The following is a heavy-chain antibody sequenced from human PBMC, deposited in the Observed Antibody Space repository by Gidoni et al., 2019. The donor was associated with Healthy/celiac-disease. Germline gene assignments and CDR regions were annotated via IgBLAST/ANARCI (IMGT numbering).Heavy chain of an antibody. Sequence: QVQLVQSGAEVTKPGSSVKVSCKASGGTFSSYTISWVRQAPGQGLEWMGRIIPILGRANDAQKFQGRVTITADKSTSTAYRELSSLRSEDTAVYYCARAQDGTLDYWGQGTLVTVSS. D-gene: IGHD1-1*01. CDR3: ARAQDGTLDY. CDR1: GGTFSSYT. CDR2: IIPILGRA. V-gene: IGHV1-69*08. J-gene: IGHJ4*02.